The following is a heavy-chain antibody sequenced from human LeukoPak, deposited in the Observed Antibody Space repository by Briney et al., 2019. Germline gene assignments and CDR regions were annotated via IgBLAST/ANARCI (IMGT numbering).Heavy chain of an antibody. J-gene: IGHJ2*01. CDR1: VGSFSGYD. D-gene: IGHD6-19*01. CDR2: INHSGST. CDR3: ARSGWTRYWYFDL. V-gene: IGHV4-34*01. Sequence: SETLSLTCAVYVGSFSGYDWSWIRQPPGKGLEWIGEINHSGSTNYNPSLKSRVTISVDTSKNQFSLKLSSVTAADTAVYYCARSGWTRYWYFDLWGRGTLVTVSS.